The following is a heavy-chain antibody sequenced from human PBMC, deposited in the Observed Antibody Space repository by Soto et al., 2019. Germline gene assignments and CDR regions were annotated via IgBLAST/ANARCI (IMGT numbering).Heavy chain of an antibody. J-gene: IGHJ4*02. D-gene: IGHD3-16*01. CDR1: GGNFSRNS. CDR2: IIPFLKIT. CDR3: AREGGNDYGDY. Sequence: SVKVSCKASGGNFSRNSISWVRQAPGQGLAWMGRIIPFLKITNYAQKPQGRVTFTADISTSTVYMELNSLRSEDSAVYYCAREGGNDYGDYWGQGTVVTVSS. V-gene: IGHV1-69*04.